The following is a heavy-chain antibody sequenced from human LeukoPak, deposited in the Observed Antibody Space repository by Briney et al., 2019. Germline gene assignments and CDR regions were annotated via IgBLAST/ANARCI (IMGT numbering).Heavy chain of an antibody. J-gene: IGHJ4*02. Sequence: SETLSLTCTVSGGSISSYYWSWIRQPPGKGLEWIGYISYSGSTNYNSSLKSRVTISVDTSKNQFSLKLRSVTAADTAVYYCAIHEPYSNTWADFDYWGQGTLVTVSS. V-gene: IGHV4-59*08. D-gene: IGHD6-13*01. CDR1: GGSISSYY. CDR3: AIHEPYSNTWADFDY. CDR2: ISYSGST.